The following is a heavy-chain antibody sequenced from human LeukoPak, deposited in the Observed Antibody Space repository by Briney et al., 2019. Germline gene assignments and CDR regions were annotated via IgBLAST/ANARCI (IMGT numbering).Heavy chain of an antibody. CDR1: GYAFTGYY. Sequence: ASVKVSCKASGYAFTGYYMHWVRQAPGQGLEWMGRINPNSGGTNYAQKFQGRVTMTRDTSISTAYMELSRLRSDDTAVYYCARGIVGATDFDYWGQGTLVTVSS. V-gene: IGHV1-2*06. CDR3: ARGIVGATDFDY. D-gene: IGHD1-26*01. CDR2: INPNSGGT. J-gene: IGHJ4*02.